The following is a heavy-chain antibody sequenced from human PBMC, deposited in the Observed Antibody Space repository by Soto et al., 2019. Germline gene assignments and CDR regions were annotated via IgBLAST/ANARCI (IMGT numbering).Heavy chain of an antibody. V-gene: IGHV4-59*01. J-gene: IGHJ5*02. D-gene: IGHD4-17*01. Sequence: PSETVSLTCTVSGGSIGSYHWSWVRQPPGKGLEWIASVYYTGTTNYNPSLGSRVTISIDAPENQISLKLTSVTAADTAFYYCARDTVLTGMFDLWGQGTLVTVSS. CDR1: GGSIGSYH. CDR2: VYYTGTT. CDR3: ARDTVLTGMFDL.